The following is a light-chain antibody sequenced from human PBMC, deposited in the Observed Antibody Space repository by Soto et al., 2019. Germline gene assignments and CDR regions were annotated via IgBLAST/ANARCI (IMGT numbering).Light chain of an antibody. CDR3: QQYRTYTGE. CDR1: QTISGW. V-gene: IGKV1-5*03. Sequence: DIQMTQSPSTLSASVGDRVAITCRASQTISGWLAWYQQKPGRAPKLLIYKASTLETGVPSRFSGSGSGTEFTLTISSLQPDDSATYYCQQYRTYTGEFGQGTKVDVK. J-gene: IGKJ1*01. CDR2: KAS.